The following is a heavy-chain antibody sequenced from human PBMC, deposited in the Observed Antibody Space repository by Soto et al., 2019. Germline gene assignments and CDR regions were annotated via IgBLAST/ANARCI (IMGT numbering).Heavy chain of an antibody. CDR1: GFTLSDYV. J-gene: IGHJ3*02. V-gene: IGHV3-30-3*01. D-gene: IGHD1-26*01. CDR2: SSYDGTNK. CDR3: ARGVGSTDDAFDI. Sequence: QVQLVETGGGVVQPGRSLRLSCGASGFTLSDYVMHWVRQAPGKGLEWVAGSSYDGTNKYYADSVRGRFTISRDNSQDTLYLQLNNVGIEDSAVYYCARGVGSTDDAFDIWGQGTVVTVSS.